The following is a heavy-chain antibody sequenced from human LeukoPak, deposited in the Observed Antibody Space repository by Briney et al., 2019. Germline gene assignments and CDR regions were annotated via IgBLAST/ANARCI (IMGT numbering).Heavy chain of an antibody. CDR2: INPNTGAT. CDR3: ARDRIGSGWPRPYYFEV. V-gene: IGHV1-2*02. J-gene: IGHJ4*02. Sequence: ASVTLSCKASGYTLTGYYLHWVRQAPGQGLEWMGWINPNTGATHSAQKFQGRITMTRDTSISTAYMDLSRLRSDDTAVYYCARDRIGSGWPRPYYFEVWGQGTLVTVSS. CDR1: GYTLTGYY. D-gene: IGHD6-19*01.